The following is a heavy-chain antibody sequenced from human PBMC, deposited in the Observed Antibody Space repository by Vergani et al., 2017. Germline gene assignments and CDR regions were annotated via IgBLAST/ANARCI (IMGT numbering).Heavy chain of an antibody. CDR2: IYYSGST. CDR1: GGSISSYY. V-gene: IGHV4-59*01. Sequence: QVQLQESGPGLVKPSETLSLTCTVSGGSISSYYWSWIRQPPGKGLEWIGYIYYSGSTNYNPSLKGRVTISVDTSKNQFSLKLSSVTAAGTAVYFCARELIWVGGNWFDPWGQGTLVTVSS. CDR3: ARELIWVGGNWFDP. J-gene: IGHJ5*02. D-gene: IGHD3-10*01.